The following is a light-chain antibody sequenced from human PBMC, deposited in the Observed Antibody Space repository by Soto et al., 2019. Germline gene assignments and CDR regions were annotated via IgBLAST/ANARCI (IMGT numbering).Light chain of an antibody. V-gene: IGKV3D-15*01. CDR2: DSS. CDR1: QSLSSN. CDR3: QQYNNWPLT. J-gene: IGKJ4*01. Sequence: VVLTQSPATLSLSPGERATLSCRASQSLSSNFLAWYQQKPGQPPRLLIYDSSTRATGFPDRFSGSGSGTDFTLTISSLQSEDFAVYYCQQYNNWPLTFGGGTKVDIK.